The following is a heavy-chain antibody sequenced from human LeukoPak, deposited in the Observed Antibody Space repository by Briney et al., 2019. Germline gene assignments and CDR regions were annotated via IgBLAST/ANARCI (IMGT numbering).Heavy chain of an antibody. J-gene: IGHJ6*03. D-gene: IGHD1-26*01. Sequence: ASVKVSCKASGYTFTSYGISWVRQAPGQGLEWMGWISAYNGNTNYAQKLQGRVTMTTDTSTSTAYMELRSLRSDDTAAYYCARVVVVGAAWLYYYYYMDVWGKGTTVTVSS. CDR3: ARVVVVGAAWLYYYYYMDV. CDR1: GYTFTSYG. V-gene: IGHV1-18*01. CDR2: ISAYNGNT.